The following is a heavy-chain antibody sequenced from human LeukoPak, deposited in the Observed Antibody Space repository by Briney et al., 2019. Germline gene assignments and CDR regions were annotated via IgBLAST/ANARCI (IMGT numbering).Heavy chain of an antibody. Sequence: GGSLRLSCAASGFTFSTHTMAWVRQAPGKGLEWLSYISGSSNVIYYADSVKGRFTISRDNAKDSLYLQMNSLKAEDTAVYYCAKETGYSGYDFGDYWGQGTLVTVSS. CDR1: GFTFSTHT. CDR3: AKETGYSGYDFGDY. CDR2: ISGSSNVI. V-gene: IGHV3-48*01. D-gene: IGHD5-12*01. J-gene: IGHJ4*02.